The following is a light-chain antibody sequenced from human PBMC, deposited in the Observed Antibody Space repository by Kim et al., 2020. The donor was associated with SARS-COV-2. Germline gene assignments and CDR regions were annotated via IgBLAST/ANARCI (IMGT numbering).Light chain of an antibody. CDR1: NIGSKS. J-gene: IGLJ2*01. Sequence: SYELTQPPSVSVAPGKTATITCGGNNIGSKSVHWYQQKPGQAPLLVISYDGARPSGIPERFSGSNSGNSATLTLSRVEAGDEAVFFWQVGDTSSDHLVFG. CDR2: YDG. CDR3: QVGDTSSDHLV. V-gene: IGLV3-21*01.